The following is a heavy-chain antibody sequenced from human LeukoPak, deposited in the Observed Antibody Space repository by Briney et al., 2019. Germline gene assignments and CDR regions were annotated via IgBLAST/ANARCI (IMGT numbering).Heavy chain of an antibody. CDR2: ISSSSSYI. Sequence: GGSLRLSCAASGFTFSSYSMNWVRQAPGKGLEWASSISSSSSYIYYADSVKGRFTISRDNAKNSLYLQMNSPRAEDTAVYYCARYGATSGSMDVWGKGTTVTVSS. V-gene: IGHV3-21*01. CDR1: GFTFSSYS. D-gene: IGHD5-12*01. CDR3: ARYGATSGSMDV. J-gene: IGHJ6*03.